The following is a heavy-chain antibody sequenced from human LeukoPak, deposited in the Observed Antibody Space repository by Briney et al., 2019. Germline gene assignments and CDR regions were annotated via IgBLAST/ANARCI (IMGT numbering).Heavy chain of an antibody. J-gene: IGHJ4*02. Sequence: ASVKVSCKASGYTFTGYYMHWVRQALGQGLEWMGWINPNSGGTNYAQKFQGRVTMTRDTSISTAYMELSRLRFDDTAVYYCAAGVEMATNWVIWGQGTLVTVSS. D-gene: IGHD5-24*01. CDR3: AAGVEMATNWVI. CDR1: GYTFTGYY. V-gene: IGHV1-2*02. CDR2: INPNSGGT.